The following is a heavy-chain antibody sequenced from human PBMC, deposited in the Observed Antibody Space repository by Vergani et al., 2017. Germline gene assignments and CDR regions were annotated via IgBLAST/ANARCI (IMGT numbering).Heavy chain of an antibody. J-gene: IGHJ4*02. V-gene: IGHV3-30-3*01. CDR1: GFALNRHA. CDR2: ISFDGTNE. Sequence: VQLVESGGGVVQPGTSLRLSCVVSGFALNRHAMYWVRQAPGKGLEWVVGISFDGTNEYYPDLVKGRFTISRDIAKNTLYLQVRSLRLEDKGVYHCVRDRGLCAGGRCYTEAWDYWGQGTPVTVSS. D-gene: IGHD2-2*02. CDR3: VRDRGLCAGGRCYTEAWDY.